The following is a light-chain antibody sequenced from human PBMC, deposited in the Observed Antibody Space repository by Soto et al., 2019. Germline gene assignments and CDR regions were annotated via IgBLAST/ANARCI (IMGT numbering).Light chain of an antibody. V-gene: IGKV1-5*03. J-gene: IGKJ2*01. Sequence: DIQMTQSPSTLSGSVGDRVTITCRASQTISSWLAWYQQKPGKAPKLLIYKASTLKSGVPSRFRGSRSGTEFTLTVSRLQPEDFATYYCQQLTNYPYTFGQGTKVDIK. CDR3: QQLTNYPYT. CDR1: QTISSW. CDR2: KAS.